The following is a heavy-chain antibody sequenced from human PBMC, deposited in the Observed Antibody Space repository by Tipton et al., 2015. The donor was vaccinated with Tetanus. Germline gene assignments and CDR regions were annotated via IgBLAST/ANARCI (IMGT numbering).Heavy chain of an antibody. CDR1: GFTVSSNY. J-gene: IGHJ5*02. V-gene: IGHV3-53*01. CDR2: IYSGGST. CDR3: ARETYYYDSSGVHNWFDP. Sequence: VQLVQSGGGLIQPGGSLRLSCAASGFTVSSNYMSWVRQAPGKGLEWVSVIYSGGSTYYADSVKGRFTISRDNSKNTLYLQMISLRVEDTAVYYCARETYYYDSSGVHNWFDPRGQGTLVTVSS. D-gene: IGHD3-22*01.